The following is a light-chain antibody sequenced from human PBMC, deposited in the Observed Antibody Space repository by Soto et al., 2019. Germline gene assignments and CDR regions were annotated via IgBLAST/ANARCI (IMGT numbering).Light chain of an antibody. CDR1: SSNIGSNT. CDR3: AAWDDSLNGYV. V-gene: IGLV1-44*01. Sequence: QSVLTQPPSASGTPGQRVTISCSGSSSNIGSNTVNWYQQLPGTAPKLLIHANNQRPSGVPDRFSGSKSGTSASPAISWLQSEEADYYCAAWDDSLNGYVFGTGTKVTVL. CDR2: ANN. J-gene: IGLJ1*01.